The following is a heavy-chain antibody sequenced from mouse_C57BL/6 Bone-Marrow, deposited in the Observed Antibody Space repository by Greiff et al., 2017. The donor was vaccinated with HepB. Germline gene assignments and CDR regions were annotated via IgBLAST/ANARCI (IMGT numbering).Heavy chain of an antibody. V-gene: IGHV1-82*01. CDR3: AIYYGSSYFDY. D-gene: IGHD1-1*01. CDR2: IYPGDGDT. J-gene: IGHJ2*01. CDR1: GYAFSSSW. Sequence: ESGPELVKPGASVKISCKASGYAFSSSWMNWVKQRPGKGLEWIGRIYPGDGDTNYNGKFKGKATLTADKSSSTAYMQLSSLTSEDSAVYFCAIYYGSSYFDYWGQGTTLTVSS.